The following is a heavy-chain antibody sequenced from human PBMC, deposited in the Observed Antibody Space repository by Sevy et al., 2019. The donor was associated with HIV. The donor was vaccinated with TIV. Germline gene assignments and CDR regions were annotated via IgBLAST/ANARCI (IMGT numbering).Heavy chain of an antibody. CDR2: MSGSGGDT. D-gene: IGHD3-10*01. Sequence: GGSLRLSCAASGFTFRTYAMTWVRRAPGKGLEWVSVMSGSGGDTYYADSVKGRFTISRDNSNNTLYLQMNSLRAEDTAVYYCAKDRVSGTYYTRDFDYWGQGTLVTVSS. J-gene: IGHJ4*02. CDR3: AKDRVSGTYYTRDFDY. CDR1: GFTFRTYA. V-gene: IGHV3-23*01.